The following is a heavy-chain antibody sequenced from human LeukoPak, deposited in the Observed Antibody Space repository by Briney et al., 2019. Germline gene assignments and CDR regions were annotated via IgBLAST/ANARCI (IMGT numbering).Heavy chain of an antibody. CDR1: GFTFSNYA. CDR2: ISYDGSNK. V-gene: IGHV3-30*04. CDR3: AREAARQQLSLLFDY. Sequence: GGSLRLSCEASGFTFSNYAMHWVRQAPGKGLEWVAVISYDGSNKYYADSVKGRFTISRDNSKNTLYLQMNSLRAEDTAVYYCAREAARQQLSLLFDYWGQGTLVTVSS. D-gene: IGHD6-13*01. J-gene: IGHJ4*02.